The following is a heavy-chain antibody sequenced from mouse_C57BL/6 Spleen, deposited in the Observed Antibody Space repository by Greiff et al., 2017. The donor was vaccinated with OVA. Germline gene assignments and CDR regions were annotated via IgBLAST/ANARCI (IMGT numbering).Heavy chain of an antibody. D-gene: IGHD1-1*01. V-gene: IGHV6-3*01. CDR1: GFTFSNYW. CDR3: TGGIYYYGSSSWFAY. J-gene: IGHJ3*01. CDR2: IRLKSDNYAT. Sequence: DVHLVESGGGLVQPGGSMKLSCVASGFTFSNYWMNWVRQSPEKGLEWVAQIRLKSDNYATHYAESVKGRFTISRDDSKSSVYLQMNNLRAEDTGIYYCTGGIYYYGSSSWFAYWGQGTLVTVSA.